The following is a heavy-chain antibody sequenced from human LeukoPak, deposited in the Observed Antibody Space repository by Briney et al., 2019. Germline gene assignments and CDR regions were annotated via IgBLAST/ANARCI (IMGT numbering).Heavy chain of an antibody. CDR2: IHYTGST. CDR1: GDSISSSSYY. CDR3: ARYWGPYDNSGAYFDY. V-gene: IGHV4-39*01. D-gene: IGHD3-22*01. Sequence: SETLSLTCTVSGDSISSSSYYWVWLRQPPGKGLEWIATIHYTGSTYYNPSLKSRVTISVDTSKNQFSLKLSSVTAADTAMYYCARYWGPYDNSGAYFDYWGQGTLVTVSS. J-gene: IGHJ4*02.